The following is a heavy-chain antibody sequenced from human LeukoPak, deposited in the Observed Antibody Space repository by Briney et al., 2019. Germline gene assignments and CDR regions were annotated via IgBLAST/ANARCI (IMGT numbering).Heavy chain of an antibody. V-gene: IGHV3-48*01. J-gene: IGHJ4*02. CDR1: GFTSSSYS. Sequence: PGGSLRLSCAASGFTSSSYSMNWVRQAPGKGLEWVSYISSSSSTIYYADSVKGRFTISRDNAKNSLYLQMNSLRAEDTAVYYCARDPDYSSSGFWGQGTLVTVSS. CDR3: ARDPDYSSSGF. D-gene: IGHD6-6*01. CDR2: ISSSSSTI.